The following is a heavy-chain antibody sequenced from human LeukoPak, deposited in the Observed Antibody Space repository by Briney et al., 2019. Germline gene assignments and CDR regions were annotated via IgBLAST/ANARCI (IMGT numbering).Heavy chain of an antibody. J-gene: IGHJ5*02. CDR3: AREYYDLRSGYTAYNWFDP. CDR2: ISAYNGNT. CDR1: GYTFTSYG. V-gene: IGHV1-18*01. Sequence: ASVKVSCKASGYTFTSYGISWVRQAPGQGLEWMGWISAYNGNTNYAQKLQGRVTMTTDTSTSTAYMELRSLRSDDTAVYYCAREYYDLRSGYTAYNWFDPWGQGTLVTVSS. D-gene: IGHD3-3*01.